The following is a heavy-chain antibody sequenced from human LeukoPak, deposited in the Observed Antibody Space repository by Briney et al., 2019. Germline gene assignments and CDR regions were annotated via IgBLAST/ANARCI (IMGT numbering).Heavy chain of an antibody. V-gene: IGHV4-4*02. CDR1: GGSISSSNW. D-gene: IGHD3-10*01. J-gene: IGHJ6*03. CDR2: IYHSGST. CDR3: ARGRLDYYGSGSYYPIYYYYYMDV. Sequence: KTSETLSLTCAVSGGSISSSNWWSWVRQPPGQGLEWIGEIYHSGSTNYNPSLKSRVTISVDTSKNQFSLKLSSVTAADTAVYYCARGRLDYYGSGSYYPIYYYYYMDVWGKGTTVTISS.